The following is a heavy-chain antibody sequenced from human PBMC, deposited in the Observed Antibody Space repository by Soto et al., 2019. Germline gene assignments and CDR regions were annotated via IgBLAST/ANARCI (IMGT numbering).Heavy chain of an antibody. CDR3: ARTDYLFSTLTYYFDY. D-gene: IGHD3-16*01. CDR1: GYSFTDYH. Sequence: QVQLVQSGAEVKKPGASVKVSCKASGYSFTDYHIHWVRQAPGQGLEWLGRINPKSGGTSTAQKFQGWVTMTTDTSISTASMELTRLTSDDTAIYYCARTDYLFSTLTYYFDYWGQGTLVTVSS. J-gene: IGHJ4*02. V-gene: IGHV1-2*04. CDR2: INPKSGGT.